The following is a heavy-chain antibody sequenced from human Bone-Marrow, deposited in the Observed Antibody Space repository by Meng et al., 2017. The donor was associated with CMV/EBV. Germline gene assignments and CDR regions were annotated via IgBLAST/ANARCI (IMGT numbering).Heavy chain of an antibody. CDR3: ARGGQLVLFYYYYGMDV. D-gene: IGHD6-6*01. V-gene: IGHV1-2*02. CDR2: INPNSGGT. J-gene: IGHJ6*02. Sequence: ASVKVSCKASGYTFTGYYMHWVRQAPGQGLEWMGWINPNSGGTNYAQKFQGRVTMTRDTSIRTDYMELSSLRSEDTAVYYCARGGQLVLFYYYYGMDVWGQGNTVTVSS. CDR1: GYTFTGYY.